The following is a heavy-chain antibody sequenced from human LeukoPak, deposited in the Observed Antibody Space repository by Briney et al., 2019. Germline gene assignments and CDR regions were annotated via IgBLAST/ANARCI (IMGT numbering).Heavy chain of an antibody. J-gene: IGHJ4*02. CDR1: GGSISSYY. D-gene: IGHD5-18*01. CDR2: IYYSGST. V-gene: IGHV4-59*01. CDR3: ARNAGAYSYEF. Sequence: SETLSLTCTVSGGSISSYYWSWIRQPPGKGLEWIGYIYYSGSTNYNPSLKSRVTISVDTSKNQFSLKVTSVTAADTAVYFCARNAGAYSYEFWGQGVLVSVSS.